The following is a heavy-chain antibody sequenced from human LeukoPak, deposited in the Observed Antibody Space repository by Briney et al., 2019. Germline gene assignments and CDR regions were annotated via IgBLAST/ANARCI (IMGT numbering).Heavy chain of an antibody. Sequence: ASVKVSCKAPGYIFTSYTIHWVRQAPGQRLEWVGWSNTGNGNTKYSQQFQGRVTITRDTSASTAYMELNSLRSEDTAVYYCARAGGGYCSSSTCEDDTFDIWGQGTMVTVSS. CDR2: SNTGNGNT. CDR1: GYIFTSYT. V-gene: IGHV1-3*02. D-gene: IGHD2-2*01. J-gene: IGHJ3*02. CDR3: ARAGGGYCSSSTCEDDTFDI.